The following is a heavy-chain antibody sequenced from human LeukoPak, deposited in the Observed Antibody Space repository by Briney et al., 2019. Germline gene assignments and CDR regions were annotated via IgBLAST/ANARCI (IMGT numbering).Heavy chain of an antibody. Sequence: GGSLRLSCAASGFTFSSYAMSWVRQAPGKGLEWVSAISGSGGSTYYADSVKGRFTISRDNAKNSLYLQMNSLRAEDTALYYCAKDRQYSGLWYFDLWGRGTLVTVSS. J-gene: IGHJ2*01. V-gene: IGHV3-23*01. CDR3: AKDRQYSGLWYFDL. CDR2: ISGSGGST. D-gene: IGHD5-12*01. CDR1: GFTFSSYA.